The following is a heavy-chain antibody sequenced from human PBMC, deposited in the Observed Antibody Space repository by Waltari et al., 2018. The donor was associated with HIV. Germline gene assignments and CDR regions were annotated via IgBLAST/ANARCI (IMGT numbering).Heavy chain of an antibody. J-gene: IGHJ4*02. CDR3: ARALWSGYYTPYYFDY. CDR1: GYTFTSYG. Sequence: QVQLVQSGAEVKKPGASVKVSCTASGYTFTSYGISWVRQAPGQGLAWMGWVSAYNGQTNYAQKLQGRVTMTTHTSTSTAYMDLRSLGSDDTAFYYCARALWSGYYTPYYFDYWGQGTLVTVSS. CDR2: VSAYNGQT. V-gene: IGHV1-18*01. D-gene: IGHD3-3*01.